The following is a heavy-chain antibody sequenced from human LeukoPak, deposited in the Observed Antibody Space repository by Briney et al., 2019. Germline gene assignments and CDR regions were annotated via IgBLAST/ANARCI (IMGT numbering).Heavy chain of an antibody. CDR2: MKPNSGNT. J-gene: IGHJ5*02. Sequence: GASVKVSCKASGYTFTSYGISWVRQATGQGLEWMGWMKPNSGNTAYAQRFQGRVTMTMNTSISTAYMELSSLTSEDTAVYYCARGRCTGGGSCYGLNWFDPWGQGTLVTVSS. D-gene: IGHD2-15*01. CDR3: ARGRCTGGGSCYGLNWFDP. CDR1: GYTFTSYG. V-gene: IGHV1-8*02.